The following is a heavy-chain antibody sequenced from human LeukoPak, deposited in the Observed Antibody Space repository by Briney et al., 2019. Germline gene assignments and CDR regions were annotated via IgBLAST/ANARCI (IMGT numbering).Heavy chain of an antibody. J-gene: IGHJ4*02. D-gene: IGHD2-2*01. CDR2: IYPGDSDT. CDR3: ARRQGCSNTACPPDY. V-gene: IGHV5-51*01. CDR1: GFSFNMYW. Sequence: GESLKISCKGSGFSFNMYWIGWVRQMPGKGLEWMGIIYPGDSDTRYSPSFQGQVTISVDKSISTACLQWSSLKASATSMYYCARRQGCSNTACPPDYWGQGTLVTVSS.